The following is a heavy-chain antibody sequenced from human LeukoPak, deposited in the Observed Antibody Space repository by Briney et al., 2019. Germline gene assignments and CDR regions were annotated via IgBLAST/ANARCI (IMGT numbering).Heavy chain of an antibody. Sequence: ASVKVSCKVSGYTFTSYAMNWVRQAPGQGLEWMGWINTNTGNPTYAQGFTGRFVFSLDTSVSTAYLQISSLKAEDTAVYYCARDSANTAMALLFDYWGQGTLVTVSS. CDR3: ARDSANTAMALLFDY. CDR2: INTNTGNP. CDR1: GYTFTSYA. D-gene: IGHD5-18*01. V-gene: IGHV7-4-1*02. J-gene: IGHJ4*02.